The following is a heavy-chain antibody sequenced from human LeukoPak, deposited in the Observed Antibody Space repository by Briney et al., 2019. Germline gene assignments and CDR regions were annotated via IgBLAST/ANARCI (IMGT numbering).Heavy chain of an antibody. J-gene: IGHJ4*02. Sequence: GGSLRLSCAASGFTFSSYGMHWVRQAPGKGLEWVAFIRYDGSNKYYADSVKGRFTISRDNSKNTLYLQMNSLRAEDTAVYYCAKDLPSYYDILTGPPDYWGQGTLVTVSS. CDR1: GFTFSSYG. D-gene: IGHD3-9*01. CDR3: AKDLPSYYDILTGPPDY. V-gene: IGHV3-30*02. CDR2: IRYDGSNK.